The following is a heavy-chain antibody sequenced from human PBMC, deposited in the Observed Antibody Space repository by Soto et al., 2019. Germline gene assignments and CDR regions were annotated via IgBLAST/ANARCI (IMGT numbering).Heavy chain of an antibody. CDR1: GFTFSSYG. Sequence: GGSLRLSCAASGFTFSSYGMHWVRQAPGKGLEWVAVISYDGSNKYYADSVKGRFTISRDKSKNTLYLQMNSPRAEDTAVYYCAKDLYIAVAGGTIFDYWGQGTLVTVSS. D-gene: IGHD6-19*01. V-gene: IGHV3-30*18. J-gene: IGHJ4*02. CDR3: AKDLYIAVAGGTIFDY. CDR2: ISYDGSNK.